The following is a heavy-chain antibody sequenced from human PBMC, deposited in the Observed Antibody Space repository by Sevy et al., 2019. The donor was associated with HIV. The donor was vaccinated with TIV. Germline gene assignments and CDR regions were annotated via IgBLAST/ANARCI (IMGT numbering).Heavy chain of an antibody. D-gene: IGHD6-19*01. CDR2: IYGGGNK. V-gene: IGHV3-53*01. Sequence: GGSLRLSCAASGFTVGSNYMSWVRQAPGKGLEWVSVIYGGGNKYYADSVKGRFTISRDNSKNTLYLQMNSLRAEDTAVYYCASPSAPGQWYFDYWGQGTLVTVSS. CDR1: GFTVGSNY. J-gene: IGHJ4*02. CDR3: ASPSAPGQWYFDY.